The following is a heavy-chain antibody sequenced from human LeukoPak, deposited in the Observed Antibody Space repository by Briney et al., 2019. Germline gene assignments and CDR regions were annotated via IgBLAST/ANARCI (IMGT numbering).Heavy chain of an antibody. CDR1: GGSISSSSYY. CDR2: IYYSGST. Sequence: SETLSLTCTVSGGSISSSSYYWGWIRQPPGKGLGWIGSIYYSGSTYYNPSLKSRVTISVDTSKNQFSLKLSSVTAADTAVYYCARPERWIGDAFDIWGQGTMVTVSS. V-gene: IGHV4-39*07. D-gene: IGHD1-14*01. J-gene: IGHJ3*02. CDR3: ARPERWIGDAFDI.